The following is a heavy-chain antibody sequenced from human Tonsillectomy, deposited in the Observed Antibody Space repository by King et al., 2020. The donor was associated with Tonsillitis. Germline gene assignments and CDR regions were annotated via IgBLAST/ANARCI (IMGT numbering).Heavy chain of an antibody. V-gene: IGHV3-30*18. CDR3: AKHRLKNSDYAYYGMDV. J-gene: IGHJ6*02. CDR2: ISYDGSNK. Sequence: VQLVESGGGVVQPGGSLRLSCAASGFTFSSYGMHWVRQAPGKGLEWVAFISYDGSNKYYAASVKGRFTISRDNSKNTLYLQMNSLRAEDTAVYYCAKHRLKNSDYAYYGMDVWGQGTTVTVSS. D-gene: IGHD5-12*01. CDR1: GFTFSSYG.